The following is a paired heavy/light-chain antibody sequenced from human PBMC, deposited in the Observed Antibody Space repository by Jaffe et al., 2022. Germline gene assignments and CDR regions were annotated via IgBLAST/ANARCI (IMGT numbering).Heavy chain of an antibody. V-gene: IGHV3-73*02. J-gene: IGHJ4*02. CDR2: ITEKTHNYAT. CDR1: GFTFSDSA. CDR3: IRAVAGTTFAGH. D-gene: IGHD1-1*01. Sequence: EVQLVESGGGLVQPGGSLKLSCAASGFTFSDSAIHWVRQASGKGLEWVGRITEKTHNYATAYVVSLKGRFTISRDESKNTAYLQMNSLKREDTAVYFCIRAVAGTTFAGHWGQGTLVTVSS.
Light chain of an antibody. J-gene: IGKJ5*01. CDR1: QGIRNS. V-gene: IGKV1-12*01. CDR3: QQCDTIPIT. Sequence: DIQMTQSPSSVSASVGDRVTITCRASQGIRNSVAWHQQKPGKAPRLLIYYASILQSGVPSRFSGSGSGTDFTLTISSLQPEDFATYFCQQCDTIPITFGQGTRLEIK. CDR2: YAS.